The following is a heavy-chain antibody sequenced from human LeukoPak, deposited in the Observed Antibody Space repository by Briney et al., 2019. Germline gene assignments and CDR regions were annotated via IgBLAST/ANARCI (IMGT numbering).Heavy chain of an antibody. CDR3: ARGFDSKSTYFDY. Sequence: PSETLSLSCTVSGGSISSYYWNWIRQPPGKGLEWIGYISYSGSTNYNPSHKSRVTISLGTSKNQFSLKVRSVTAADTAVYYCARGFDSKSTYFDYWGQGTLVTVSS. CDR1: GGSISSYY. CDR2: ISYSGST. J-gene: IGHJ4*02. D-gene: IGHD5-12*01. V-gene: IGHV4-59*01.